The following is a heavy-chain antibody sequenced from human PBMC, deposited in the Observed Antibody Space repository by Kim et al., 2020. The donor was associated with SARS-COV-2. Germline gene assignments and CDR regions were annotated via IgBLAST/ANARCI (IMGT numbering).Heavy chain of an antibody. CDR1: GFTFSNNG. CDR3: TVHGSGSS. J-gene: IGHJ4*02. Sequence: GGSLRLSCTASGFTFSNNGMSWVRQPPGKGLEWVSDILAYETGTYYADSVKGRFSISRDNSKNTVYLQMNSLRGEDTAVYYCTVHGSGSSWGQGTLVTVS. V-gene: IGHV3-23*01. CDR2: ILAYETGT. D-gene: IGHD3-10*01.